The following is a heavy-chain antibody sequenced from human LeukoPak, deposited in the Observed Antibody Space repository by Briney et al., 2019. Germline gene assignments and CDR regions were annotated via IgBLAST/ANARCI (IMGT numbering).Heavy chain of an antibody. CDR3: GKYLQTAVGANDY. D-gene: IGHD1-26*01. Sequence: GGSLRLSCAASGFTFSNYPMNWVRQAPGEGLEWGSVISGSGGATFYGDSVQGRFTISRDNSRDTLYLQRSSLRAEDTAVYYCGKYLQTAVGANDYWGRGTLVTVSS. CDR2: ISGSGGAT. CDR1: GFTFSNYP. J-gene: IGHJ4*02. V-gene: IGHV3-23*01.